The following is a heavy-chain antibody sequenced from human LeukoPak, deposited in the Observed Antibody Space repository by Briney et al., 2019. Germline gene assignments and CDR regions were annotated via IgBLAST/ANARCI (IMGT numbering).Heavy chain of an antibody. CDR2: ILSRSDGGAT. CDR1: GFTFSNAW. V-gene: IGHV3-15*01. Sequence: GGSLRLSCAASGFTFSNAWMSWVRQAPGMGLEWVGHILSRSDGGATDYAAPVKGRFTISRDDSRNTLYLEMSSLKTEDTAVYYCTTKLGYNYGIDFWGQGTLVTVSS. J-gene: IGHJ4*02. CDR3: TTKLGYNYGIDF. D-gene: IGHD5-18*01.